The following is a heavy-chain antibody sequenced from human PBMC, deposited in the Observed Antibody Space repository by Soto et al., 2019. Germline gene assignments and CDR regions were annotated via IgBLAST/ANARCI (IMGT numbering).Heavy chain of an antibody. CDR1: GFTFSSYW. J-gene: IGHJ1*01. Sequence: EVQLVESGGGLVQPGGSLRLSCAPFGFTFSSYWMHWVRQAPGKGLVWVSSISTDASSTSYADPVKGRFTISRDNAKNTLYLQMNSVRAEDTAVYYCARLPNKSPQNWGQGTLVIVSP. CDR2: ISTDASST. CDR3: ARLPNKSPQN. V-gene: IGHV3-74*01.